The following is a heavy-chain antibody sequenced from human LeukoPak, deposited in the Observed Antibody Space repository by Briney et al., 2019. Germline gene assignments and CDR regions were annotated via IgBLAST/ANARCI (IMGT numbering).Heavy chain of an antibody. D-gene: IGHD3-22*01. V-gene: IGHV1-18*04. CDR2: SSPYTGNT. J-gene: IGHJ4*02. CDR3: SRDRYYDSSGYCVDY. CDR1: GYACTSYG. Sequence: ASVKLSCKAFGYACTSYGISWVRQAPGPGLEWMGWSSPYTGNTNYAQKLQGRVTITTDTSTSTAYMELRSLRADGTAVFYCSRDRYYDSSGYCVDYWGQGTLVTVSS.